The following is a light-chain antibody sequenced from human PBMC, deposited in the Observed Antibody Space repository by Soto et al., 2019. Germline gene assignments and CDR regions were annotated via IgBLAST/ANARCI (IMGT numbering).Light chain of an antibody. CDR2: SNN. CDR3: AAWDDSLNGSYV. J-gene: IGLJ1*01. V-gene: IGLV1-44*01. Sequence: QVVVTQPPSASGTPGQRVTISCSGSSSNIGSNTVNWYQQLPGTAPKLLIYSNNQRPSGVPDRFSGSKSGTSASLAISGLQSEDEADYYCAAWDDSLNGSYVFGTGTKLTVL. CDR1: SSNIGSNT.